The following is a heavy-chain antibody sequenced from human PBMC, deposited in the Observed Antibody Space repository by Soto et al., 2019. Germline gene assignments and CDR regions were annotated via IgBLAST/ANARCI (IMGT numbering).Heavy chain of an antibody. V-gene: IGHV1-69*06. CDR2: IIPIFGTA. CDR1: GCPFSSYA. D-gene: IGHD3-22*01. Sequence: SVKVSCKASGCPFSSYAISWVRQAPGQGLEWMGGIIPIFGTANYAQKFQGRVTITADKSTSTAYMELSSLRSEDTAVYYCARPLYYYDSSGYPDPYYYYYGMDVWGQGTTVTVSS. CDR3: ARPLYYYDSSGYPDPYYYYYGMDV. J-gene: IGHJ6*02.